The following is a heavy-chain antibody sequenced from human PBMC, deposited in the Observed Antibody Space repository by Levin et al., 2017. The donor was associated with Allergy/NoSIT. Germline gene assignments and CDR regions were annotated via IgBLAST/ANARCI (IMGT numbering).Heavy chain of an antibody. D-gene: IGHD6-6*01. V-gene: IGHV1-18*01. CDR1: GYTFTSYG. CDR2: ISAYNGNT. J-gene: IGHJ4*02. CDR3: ARVDVSSSSSGFDY. Sequence: GESLKISCKASGYTFTSYGISWVRQAPGQGLEWMGWISAYNGNTNYAQKLQGRVTMTTDTSTSTAYMELRSLRSDDTAVYYCARVDVSSSSSGFDYWGQGTLVTVSS.